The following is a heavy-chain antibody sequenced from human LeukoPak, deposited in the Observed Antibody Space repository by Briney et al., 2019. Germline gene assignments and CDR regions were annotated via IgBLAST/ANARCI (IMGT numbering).Heavy chain of an antibody. CDR1: GFTLSNHA. D-gene: IGHD3-10*01. V-gene: IGHV3-23*01. Sequence: GGSLRLSCATSGFTLSNHAMIWVRQAPGKGLEWVSSISGSGAMTYYADSVKGRFTISRDNAMDTLYLQMNCLRADDTAVYYCAKDRVDGSGSQFDSWGQGSLVIVSS. CDR2: ISGSGAMT. J-gene: IGHJ4*02. CDR3: AKDRVDGSGSQFDS.